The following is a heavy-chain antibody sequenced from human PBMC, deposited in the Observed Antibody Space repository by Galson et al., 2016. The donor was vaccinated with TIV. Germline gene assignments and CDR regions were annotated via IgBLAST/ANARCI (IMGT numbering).Heavy chain of an antibody. CDR2: ISDDATTT. CDR1: GFSFSRFW. V-gene: IGHV3-74*01. J-gene: IGHJ3*02. D-gene: IGHD5-18*01. Sequence: SLRLSCAASGFSFSRFWMHWVRQAPGKGLVWVSRISDDATTTTYADSVKGRLTTTRDNTKNTLHLQMTSLRADDTAVYYCARHGDTATGDAFDIWGQGTKVTVSS. CDR3: ARHGDTATGDAFDI.